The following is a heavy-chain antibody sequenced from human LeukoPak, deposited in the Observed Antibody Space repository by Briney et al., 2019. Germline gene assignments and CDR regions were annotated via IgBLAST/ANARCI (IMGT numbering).Heavy chain of an antibody. CDR1: GGTFSSYA. CDR2: IIPIFGTA. D-gene: IGHD3-22*01. V-gene: IGHV1-69*13. CDR3: ARDRAYYDSSADAFDI. Sequence: SVKVSCKASGGTFSSYAISWVRQAPGQGLEWMGGIIPIFGTANYAQKFQGRVTITADESTSTAYMELSSLRSENTAVYYCARDRAYYDSSADAFDIWGQGTMVTVSS. J-gene: IGHJ3*02.